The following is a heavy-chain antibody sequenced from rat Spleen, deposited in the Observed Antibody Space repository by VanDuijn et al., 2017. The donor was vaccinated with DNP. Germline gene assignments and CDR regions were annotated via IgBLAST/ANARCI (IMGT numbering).Heavy chain of an antibody. CDR3: ARENFYRFDY. CDR2: IRSCGENT. J-gene: IGHJ2*01. Sequence: EVQLMESGGGLVQPGRSLKLSCAASGFTFSDYNMTWIRQVPGKGLEWVASIRSCGENTWYPDTVKGRFTISRDNAKNTLYLQMNSLRSEDTATYYCARENFYRFDYWGQGVMVTVSS. CDR1: GFTFSDYN. V-gene: IGHV5S23*01. D-gene: IGHD1-1*01.